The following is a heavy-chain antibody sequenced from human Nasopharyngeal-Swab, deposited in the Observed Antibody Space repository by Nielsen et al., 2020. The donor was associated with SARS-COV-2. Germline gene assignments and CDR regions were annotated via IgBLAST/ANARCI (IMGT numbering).Heavy chain of an antibody. J-gene: IGHJ6*02. CDR2: INTNTGNP. CDR1: GYTFTSYA. Sequence: ASVKVSCKASGYTFTSYAMNWVRQAPGQGLEWMGWINTNTGNPTYAQGFTGRFFFSLDTSVSTAYLQISSLKAEDTAVYYCARDLRSFDWTNYYYGMDVWGQGTTVTVSS. D-gene: IGHD3-9*01. V-gene: IGHV7-4-1*02. CDR3: ARDLRSFDWTNYYYGMDV.